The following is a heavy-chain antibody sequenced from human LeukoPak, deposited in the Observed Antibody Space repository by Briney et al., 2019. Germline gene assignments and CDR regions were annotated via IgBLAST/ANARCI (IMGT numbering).Heavy chain of an antibody. V-gene: IGHV3-30*04. J-gene: IGHJ4*02. Sequence: GRSLRLSCAASGFSFNSYPMHWVRQAPGKGLEWVAVISNDGDNKYYADSVKGRFTISRDNSNNTLSLQVNGLRVEDTAVYYCARPDDSESFYRANHYWGRGTLVTVS. CDR3: ARPDDSESFYRANHY. CDR1: GFSFNSYP. D-gene: IGHD3-10*01. CDR2: ISNDGDNK.